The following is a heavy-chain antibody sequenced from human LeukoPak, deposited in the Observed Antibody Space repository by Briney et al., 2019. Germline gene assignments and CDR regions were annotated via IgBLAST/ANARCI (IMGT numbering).Heavy chain of an antibody. J-gene: IGHJ4*02. D-gene: IGHD3-10*01. CDR1: GSSFTSYW. Sequence: GESLRISCKGSGSSFTSYWISWVRQMPGKGLEWMGRIDPSDSYTNYSPSFQGHVTISADKSISTAYLQWSSLKASDTAMYYCARHSGGSGSYYNLPFDYWGQGTLVTVSS. CDR2: IDPSDSYT. CDR3: ARHSGGSGSYYNLPFDY. V-gene: IGHV5-10-1*01.